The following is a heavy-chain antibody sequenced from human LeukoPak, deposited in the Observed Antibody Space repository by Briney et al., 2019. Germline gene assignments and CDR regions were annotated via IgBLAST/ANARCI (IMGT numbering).Heavy chain of an antibody. CDR3: ARDVNGAFTRSWFDP. Sequence: SQTLSLTGAISGDSVSSNNAAWVWIRQSPSRGLEWLGRTYYRSKWYHDYAVSVKSRISFNPDTSKNQFFLQLNSVTPEDTAVYYCARDVNGAFTRSWFDPWGQGTRVTVS. J-gene: IGHJ5*02. D-gene: IGHD4-17*01. CDR2: TYYRSKWYH. V-gene: IGHV6-1*01. CDR1: GDSVSSNNAA.